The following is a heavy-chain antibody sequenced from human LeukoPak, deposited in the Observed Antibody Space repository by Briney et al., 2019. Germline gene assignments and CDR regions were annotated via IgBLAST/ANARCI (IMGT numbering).Heavy chain of an antibody. D-gene: IGHD6-13*01. V-gene: IGHV4-59*08. J-gene: IGHJ1*01. CDR2: IYYSGTT. CDR1: GGSISNYY. Sequence: SETLSLTCTVSGGSISNYYWSWIRQPPGKGLECMGYIYYSGTTNYNPSLESRVTISVDTSKNQFSLKLSSVTAADTAVYYCARHGGYSSPYLHWGQGTLVTVSS. CDR3: ARHGGYSSPYLH.